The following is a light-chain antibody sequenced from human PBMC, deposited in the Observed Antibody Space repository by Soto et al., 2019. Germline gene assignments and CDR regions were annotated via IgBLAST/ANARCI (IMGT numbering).Light chain of an antibody. J-gene: IGLJ2*01. CDR3: CSFAGYYTVI. Sequence: QSALTQPRSVSGSPGQSLTISCIGTSSDIGDYNYVSWYQQHPGKVPKLIIHDVNQRPSGVPDRFSGSKSGNTASLTISGLRPEDEADYYCCSFAGYYTVIFGGGTKLTVL. V-gene: IGLV2-11*01. CDR2: DVN. CDR1: SSDIGDYNY.